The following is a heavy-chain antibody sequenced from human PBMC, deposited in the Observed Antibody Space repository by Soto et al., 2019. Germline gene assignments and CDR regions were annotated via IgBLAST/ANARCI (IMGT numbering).Heavy chain of an antibody. CDR3: AKLNYSSIY. V-gene: IGHV3-23*01. CDR2: ISGTGGTT. J-gene: IGHJ4*02. Sequence: PGGSLRLSCSASGFTFSSYAMNWVRQAPGKGLEWVSVISGTGGTTYYAVSVKGRFTVSRDNSKNTLYLQMDSLRAEDTAVYYCAKLNYSSIYWGQGTLVTVSS. CDR1: GFTFSSYA. D-gene: IGHD6-13*01.